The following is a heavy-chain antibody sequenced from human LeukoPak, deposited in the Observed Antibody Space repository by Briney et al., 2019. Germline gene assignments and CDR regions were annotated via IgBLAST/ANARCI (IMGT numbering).Heavy chain of an antibody. Sequence: PGGSLRLSCAASEFIFSSYWMNWVRQAPGKGLEWVANIKQDGSEKYYVDSVEGRFTISRDNAKNSLYLQMNSLRVEDTAVYYGARDHARHGHNFWGQGTLVIVSS. V-gene: IGHV3-7*01. CDR2: IKQDGSEK. D-gene: IGHD5-24*01. J-gene: IGHJ4*02. CDR3: ARDHARHGHNF. CDR1: EFIFSSYW.